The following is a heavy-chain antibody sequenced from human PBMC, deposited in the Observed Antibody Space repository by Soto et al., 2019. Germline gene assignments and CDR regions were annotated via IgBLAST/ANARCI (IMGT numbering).Heavy chain of an antibody. Sequence: GGSLRLSCATSGFAFSDHFVGRVRQAPGKGLEWVSYIRYGGNTKYYAGSVEGRFTISRDNSKNTLYLQMNSLRAEDTAVYYCARAEDYGDYDFDYWGQGTLVTVSS. D-gene: IGHD4-17*01. CDR1: GFAFSDHF. V-gene: IGHV3-11*04. CDR2: IRYGGNTK. J-gene: IGHJ4*02. CDR3: ARAEDYGDYDFDY.